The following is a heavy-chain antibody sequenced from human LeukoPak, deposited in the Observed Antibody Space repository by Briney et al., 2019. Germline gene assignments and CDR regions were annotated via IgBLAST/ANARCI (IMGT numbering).Heavy chain of an antibody. CDR2: IYYSGST. CDR1: GGSISSYY. CDR3: ARSGSHYDILTGYYPLYYFDY. V-gene: IGHV4-59*01. J-gene: IGHJ4*02. Sequence: PSETLSLTCTVSGGSISSYYWSWIRQPPGKGLEWIGYIYYSGSTNYNPSLKSRVTISVDTSKNQFSLKLSSVTAADTAVYYCARSGSHYDILTGYYPLYYFDYWGQGTLVTVS. D-gene: IGHD3-9*01.